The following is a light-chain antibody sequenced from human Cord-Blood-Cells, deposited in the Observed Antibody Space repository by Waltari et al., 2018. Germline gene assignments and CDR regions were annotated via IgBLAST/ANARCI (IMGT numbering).Light chain of an antibody. CDR2: GAP. J-gene: IGKJ1*01. CDR1: QSVSSN. V-gene: IGKV3-15*01. Sequence: EIVMTQSPATRSVSPGERAPLSCRASQSVSSNLAWYQQKPGQAPRLLIYGAPTRATGIPARFSGSGSGTEFTLTISSLQSEDFAVYYCQQYNNWTFGQGTKVEIK. CDR3: QQYNNWT.